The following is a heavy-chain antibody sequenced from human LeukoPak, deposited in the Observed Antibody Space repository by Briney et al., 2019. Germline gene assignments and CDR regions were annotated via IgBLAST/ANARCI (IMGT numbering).Heavy chain of an antibody. CDR1: GFTFSSYE. V-gene: IGHV3-48*03. CDR2: ISSSGSTI. D-gene: IGHD2-21*02. Sequence: GGSLRLSCVASGFTFSSYEMNWVRQAPGKGLEWVSYISSSGSTIYYADSVKGRFTISRDNAKNSLYLQMNSLRAEDTAVYYCARGTVVVTALYYFDYWGQGTLVTVSS. J-gene: IGHJ4*02. CDR3: ARGTVVVTALYYFDY.